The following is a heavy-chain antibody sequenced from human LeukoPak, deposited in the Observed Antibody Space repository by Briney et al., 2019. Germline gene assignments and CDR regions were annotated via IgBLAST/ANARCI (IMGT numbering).Heavy chain of an antibody. Sequence: ASVKVSCKASGYTFTGYYMHWVRQAPGQGLEWMGWINPNSGGTNYARKFQGRVTMTRDTSISTACMELSRLRSDDTAVYYCAREVETHGEATRYFDLWGRGTLVTVSS. CDR3: AREVETHGEATRYFDL. D-gene: IGHD3-10*01. J-gene: IGHJ2*01. V-gene: IGHV1-2*02. CDR1: GYTFTGYY. CDR2: INPNSGGT.